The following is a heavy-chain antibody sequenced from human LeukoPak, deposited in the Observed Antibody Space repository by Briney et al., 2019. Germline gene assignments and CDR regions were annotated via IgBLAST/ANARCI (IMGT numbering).Heavy chain of an antibody. J-gene: IGHJ4*02. V-gene: IGHV3-74*01. CDR3: TRVGYIDEGIDY. D-gene: IGHD5-24*01. Sequence: GGSLRLSCAASGFTFSAFWMHWVRQAPGKGLVWVSRINSDGSSTTYADSVKGRFTVSRDNAKNTLYLQMDSLRAEDTAIYYCTRVGYIDEGIDYWGQGTLVTVSS. CDR1: GFTFSAFW. CDR2: INSDGSST.